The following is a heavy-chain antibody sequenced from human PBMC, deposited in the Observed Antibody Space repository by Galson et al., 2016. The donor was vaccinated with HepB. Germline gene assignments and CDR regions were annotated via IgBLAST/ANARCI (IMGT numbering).Heavy chain of an antibody. V-gene: IGHV5-51*01. CDR3: PTHELHSNSWYMDS. Sequence: QSGAEVKKPGESLKISCQGSGYKFTSYWIGWVRQVPGKGLEWMGTIYPGDPDTRYSPPFQGQATISVDKSISTAYLQCSSLKASDSAMYYCPTHELHSNSWYMDSWGQGTLVTVSS. D-gene: IGHD6-13*01. J-gene: IGHJ4*02. CDR1: GYKFTSYW. CDR2: IYPGDPDT.